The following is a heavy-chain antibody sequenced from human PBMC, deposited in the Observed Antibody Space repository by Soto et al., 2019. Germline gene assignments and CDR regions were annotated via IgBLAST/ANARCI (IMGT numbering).Heavy chain of an antibody. CDR3: ARGGPLQYYYYYYMDV. J-gene: IGHJ6*03. Sequence: PSETLSLTCAVSSGSISSSNWWSWVRQPPGKGLEWIGEIYHSGSTNYNPSLKSRVTISVDKSKNQFSLKLSSVTAADTAVYYCARGGPLQYYYYYYMDVWGKGTTVTVSS. CDR2: IYHSGST. V-gene: IGHV4-4*02. D-gene: IGHD4-4*01. CDR1: SGSISSSNW.